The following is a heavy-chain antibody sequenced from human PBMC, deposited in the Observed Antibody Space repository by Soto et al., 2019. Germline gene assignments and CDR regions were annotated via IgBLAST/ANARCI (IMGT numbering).Heavy chain of an antibody. D-gene: IGHD6-19*01. J-gene: IGHJ4*02. CDR1: GFTFSGFW. V-gene: IGHV3-74*01. CDR2: INGDGSVT. CDR3: VRVKETSGWGAFDY. Sequence: EVQLVESGGGLVQPGGSLRLSCTASGFTFSGFWMHWVRQAPGKGLVWVSRINGDGSVTNYADSVKGRFTISRDNATNTLYEQMNSLRVEDTGGYYGVRVKETSGWGAFDYWGQGTMVTVSS.